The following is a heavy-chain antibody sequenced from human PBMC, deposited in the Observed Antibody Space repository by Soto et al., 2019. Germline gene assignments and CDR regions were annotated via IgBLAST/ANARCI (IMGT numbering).Heavy chain of an antibody. CDR3: AQLNWNPGDNWFDP. D-gene: IGHD1-20*01. CDR1: GYTFTGYY. CDR2: INPNSGGT. J-gene: IGHJ5*02. V-gene: IGHV1-2*02. Sequence: VASVKVSCKASGYTFTGYYMHWVRQAPGQGLEWMGWINPNSGGTNYAQKFQGRVTMTRDTSISTAYMELSRLRSDDTAVYYCAQLNWNPGDNWFDPWGQGTLVTVSS.